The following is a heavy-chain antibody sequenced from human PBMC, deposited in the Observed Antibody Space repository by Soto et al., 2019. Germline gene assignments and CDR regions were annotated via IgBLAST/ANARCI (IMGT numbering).Heavy chain of an antibody. V-gene: IGHV3-23*01. CDR2: LSNTGRRT. J-gene: IGHJ4*02. CDR1: VFPFGANA. CDR3: ATEMGATQGPFDN. Sequence: GASVKVSCVASVFPFGANAMSWVRQAPGKGLEWVSGLSNTGRRTSYADSVKGRFNISRDNSENTVYLQMNSLRVEDTAVYYCATEMGATQGPFDNWGQGTLVTVSS. D-gene: IGHD1-26*01.